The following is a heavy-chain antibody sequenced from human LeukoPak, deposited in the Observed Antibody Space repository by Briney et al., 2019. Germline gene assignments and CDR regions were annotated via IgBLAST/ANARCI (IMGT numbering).Heavy chain of an antibody. D-gene: IGHD3-10*01. CDR2: INAGNGNT. V-gene: IGHV1-3*01. J-gene: IGHJ3*02. CDR1: GYTFTSYA. CDR3: ASSGSGDDAFDI. Sequence: ASVKVSCKASGYTFTSYAMHWVRQAPGQRLEWMGWINAGNGNTKYSRKFQGRVTITRDTSASTAYMELSSLRSEDTTVYYCASSGSGDDAFDIWGQGTMVTVSS.